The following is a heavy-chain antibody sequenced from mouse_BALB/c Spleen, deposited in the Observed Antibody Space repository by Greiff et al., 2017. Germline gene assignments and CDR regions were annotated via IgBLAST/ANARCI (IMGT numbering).Heavy chain of an antibody. CDR1: GYTFTSYT. V-gene: IGHV1-4*02. J-gene: IGHJ2*01. CDR2: INPSSGYT. Sequence: VQLQESAAELARPGASVKMSCKASGYTFTSYTMHWVKQRPGQGLEWIGYINPSSGYTEYNQKFKDKTTLTADKSSSTAYMQLSSLTSEDSAVYYCARGGGYFDYWGQGTTLTVSS. CDR3: ARGGGYFDY.